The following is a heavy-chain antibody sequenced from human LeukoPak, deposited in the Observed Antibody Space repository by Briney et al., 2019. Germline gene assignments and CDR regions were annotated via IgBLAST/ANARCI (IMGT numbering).Heavy chain of an antibody. CDR2: INHSGST. D-gene: IGHD6-13*01. V-gene: IGHV4-34*01. J-gene: IGHJ5*02. CDR1: GGSFSGYY. CDR3: ARRGNSWTNWFDP. Sequence: SETLSLTCAVYGGSFSGYYWSWIRQPPGKGLEWIGEINHSGSTNYNPSLKSRVTISVDTSKNQFPLKLSSVTAADTAVYYCARRGNSWTNWFDPWGQGTLVTVSS.